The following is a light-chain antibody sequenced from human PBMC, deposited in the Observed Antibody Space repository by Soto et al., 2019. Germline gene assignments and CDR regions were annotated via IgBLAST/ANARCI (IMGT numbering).Light chain of an antibody. CDR1: QGISTH. V-gene: IGKV1-9*01. Sequence: DIQLTQSPSFLSASVGDRVTITCRASQGISTHFAWYQQKPGKAPSLLIYHASTLQSGVPSRFSGSQSGTEFTLTISSLQPEDCATYYCQQRYSYPFTFGPGTKVDV. CDR3: QQRYSYPFT. CDR2: HAS. J-gene: IGKJ3*01.